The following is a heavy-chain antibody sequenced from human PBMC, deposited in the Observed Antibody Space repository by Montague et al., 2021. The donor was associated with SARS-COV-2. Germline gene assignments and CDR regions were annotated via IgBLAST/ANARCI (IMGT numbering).Heavy chain of an antibody. Sequence: PALVKPTQTLTLTCTFSGFPLSTSGVGVGWIRQPPGKALEWLALXCWDDDKRYSPSLKSRLTITKDTSKNQVVLTMTNMDPVDTATYYCAHRRGLLLSDAFDIWGQGTMVTVSS. CDR2: XCWDDDK. CDR1: GFPLSTSGVG. V-gene: IGHV2-5*02. CDR3: AHRRGLLLSDAFDI. J-gene: IGHJ3*02. D-gene: IGHD1-26*01.